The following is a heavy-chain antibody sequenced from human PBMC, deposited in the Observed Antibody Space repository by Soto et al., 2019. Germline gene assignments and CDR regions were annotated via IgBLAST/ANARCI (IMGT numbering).Heavy chain of an antibody. CDR3: ARGPRAEYYYDSSGSYYFDY. D-gene: IGHD3-22*01. V-gene: IGHV4-31*03. Sequence: QVQLQESGPGLVKPSQTLSLTCTVSGGSISSGGYYWSWIRQHPGKGLEWIGYIYYSGSTYYNPSLKSRVTISVDTSKNPFSLKLSSVTAADTAVYYCARGPRAEYYYDSSGSYYFDYWGQGTLVTVSS. J-gene: IGHJ4*02. CDR2: IYYSGST. CDR1: GGSISSGGYY.